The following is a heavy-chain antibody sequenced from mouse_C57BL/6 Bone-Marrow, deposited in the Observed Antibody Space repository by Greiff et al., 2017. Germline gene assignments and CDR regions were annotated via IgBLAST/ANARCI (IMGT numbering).Heavy chain of an antibody. CDR1: GYTFTSYW. CDR3: AREGLYYYGSSYFDY. D-gene: IGHD1-1*01. J-gene: IGHJ2*01. CDR2: IDPSDSYT. Sequence: QVQLQQPGAELVRPGTSVKLSCKASGYTFTSYWMHWVKQRPGQGLEWIGVIDPSDSYTNYNQKFKGKATLTVDTSSSTAYMQLSSLTSDDSAVYYCAREGLYYYGSSYFDYWGQGTTLTVSA. V-gene: IGHV1-59*01.